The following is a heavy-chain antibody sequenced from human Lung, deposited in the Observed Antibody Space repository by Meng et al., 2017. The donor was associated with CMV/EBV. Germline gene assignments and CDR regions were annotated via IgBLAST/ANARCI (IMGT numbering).Heavy chain of an antibody. D-gene: IGHD3-10*01. CDR3: LRRSGGSV. V-gene: IGHV4-4*03. Sequence: QWRLGESGPGLGKPPETLSPTGAVAGDSITNHNWWAWVRQPPGKGLEWIGEIPHRGSSAYNPSLKSRVSMSIDKSKNQFSLKLTSVTAADTAVYHCLRRSGGSVWGQGTLVTVSS. CDR2: IPHRGSS. J-gene: IGHJ1*01. CDR1: GDSITNHNW.